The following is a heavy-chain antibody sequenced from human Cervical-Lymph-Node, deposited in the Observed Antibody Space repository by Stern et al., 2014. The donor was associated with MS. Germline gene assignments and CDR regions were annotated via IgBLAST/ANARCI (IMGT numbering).Heavy chain of an antibody. J-gene: IGHJ5*01. CDR3: TSLPGRLDS. CDR2: IITGNGDT. V-gene: IGHV1-3*04. D-gene: IGHD6-25*01. CDR1: GHTFA. Sequence: QVQLVQSGAEVKKPGASVKVSCKASGHTFAVHWVRQAPGQRLEWMGRIITGNGDTNYSQKFQGRVTIARDTFASTAFMELRSLRSEVTAVYYCTSLPGRLDSWGQGTLVTVSS.